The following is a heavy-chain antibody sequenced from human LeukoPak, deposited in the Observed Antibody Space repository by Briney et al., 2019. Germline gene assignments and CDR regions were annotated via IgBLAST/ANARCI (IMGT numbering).Heavy chain of an antibody. CDR3: GGRADNFVVVNATIMDAFDI. J-gene: IGHJ3*02. D-gene: IGHD2-21*01. CDR2: IYYSGST. CDR1: GGSISSGDYY. Sequence: PSETLSLTCTVSGGSISSGDYYWSWIRQPPGKGLEWIGYIYYSGSTYYNPSLKSRVTISVDTSKNQFSLKLSSVTAADTAVYYCGGRADNFVVVNATIMDAFDIWGQGTMVTVSS. V-gene: IGHV4-30-4*01.